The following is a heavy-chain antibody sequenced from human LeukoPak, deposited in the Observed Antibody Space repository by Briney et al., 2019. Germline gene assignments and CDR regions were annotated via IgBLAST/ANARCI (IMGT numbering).Heavy chain of an antibody. Sequence: ASVKLSCKASGYTFTSYDINWVRQATGQGLEWMGCMNPNSGNTGYAQKFQGRVTMTRNTSISTAYMELSSLRSEDTAVYYCAKSAEAGPGLDYWGQGTLVTVSS. CDR3: AKSAEAGPGLDY. D-gene: IGHD6-13*01. J-gene: IGHJ4*02. CDR1: GYTFTSYD. CDR2: MNPNSGNT. V-gene: IGHV1-8*01.